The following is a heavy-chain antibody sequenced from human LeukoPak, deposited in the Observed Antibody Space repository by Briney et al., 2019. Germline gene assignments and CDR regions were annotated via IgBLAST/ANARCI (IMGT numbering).Heavy chain of an antibody. J-gene: IGHJ4*02. CDR2: IYYSGST. D-gene: IGHD6-13*01. CDR1: GGSISSGGYY. V-gene: IGHV4-31*03. CDR3: ARRGGSSWPPGSDNDY. Sequence: SETLSLTCTVSGGSISSGGYYWSWIRQHPGKGLEWIGYIYYSGSTYYNPSLKSRVTISVDTSKNQFSLKLSSVTAADTAVYYCARRGGSSWPPGSDNDYWGQGTLVTVSS.